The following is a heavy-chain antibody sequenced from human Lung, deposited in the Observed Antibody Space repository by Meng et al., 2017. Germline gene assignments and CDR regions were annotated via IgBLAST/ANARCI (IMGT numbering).Heavy chain of an antibody. V-gene: IGHV4-39*01. CDR1: AGSIPPSAFS. CDR2: LLYSGCT. J-gene: IGHJ4*02. D-gene: IGHD6-13*01. Sequence: QVGLQPSWAGLLMPAPPVRSPWSGSAGSIPPSAFSCRSPAHHPGMGLLWIVSLLYSGCTYYKQFHKSRVIISVETSKTQFYVMLNFVTAVDTAVYYCVRSSTWIRADFDYWGQGTLVTVSS. CDR3: VRSSTWIRADFDY.